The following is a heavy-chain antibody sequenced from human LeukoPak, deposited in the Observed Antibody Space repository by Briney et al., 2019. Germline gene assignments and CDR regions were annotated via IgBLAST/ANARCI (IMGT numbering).Heavy chain of an antibody. CDR2: IYSDNDK. CDR1: GFSLTTRGVG. V-gene: IGHV2-5*02. D-gene: IGHD5-24*01. J-gene: IGHJ4*02. Sequence: SGPTLVNPTQTLTLTCTFSGFSLTTRGVGVGWIRQPPGKALEWLSIIYSDNDKRYSPSLKNRLTITKDTSKNQVVLTMTNMDPVDTATYYCAHTVHTIMTNPAFLDYWGQGTLVTVSS. CDR3: AHTVHTIMTNPAFLDY.